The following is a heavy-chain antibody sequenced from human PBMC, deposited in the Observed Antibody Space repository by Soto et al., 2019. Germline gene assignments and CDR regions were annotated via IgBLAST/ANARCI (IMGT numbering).Heavy chain of an antibody. J-gene: IGHJ6*02. CDR1: GFTFSSYA. V-gene: IGHV3-64D*08. CDR3: VKDEAPYYYDSSGYFYGMEV. Sequence: GGSLRLSCSASGFTFSSYAMHWVRQAPGKGLEYVSAISSNGGSTYYADSVKGRFTISRDNSKNTLYLQMSSLRAEDTAVYYCVKDEAPYYYDSSGYFYGMEVWGQGTTVTVSS. D-gene: IGHD3-22*01. CDR2: ISSNGGST.